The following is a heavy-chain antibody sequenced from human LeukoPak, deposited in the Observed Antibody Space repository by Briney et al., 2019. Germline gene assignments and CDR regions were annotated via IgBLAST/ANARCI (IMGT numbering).Heavy chain of an antibody. Sequence: QSGGSLRLSCAASGFTFSSYGMHWVRQAPGKGLEWVAFIRYDGSNKYYADSVKGRFTISRDNSKNTLYLQMNSLRAEDTAVYYCARDARYDFWSGYPFDYWGQGTLVTVSS. D-gene: IGHD3-3*01. CDR3: ARDARYDFWSGYPFDY. J-gene: IGHJ4*02. V-gene: IGHV3-30*02. CDR1: GFTFSSYG. CDR2: IRYDGSNK.